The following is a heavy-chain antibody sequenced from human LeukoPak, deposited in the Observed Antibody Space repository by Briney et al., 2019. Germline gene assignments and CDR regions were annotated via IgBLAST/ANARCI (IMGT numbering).Heavy chain of an antibody. Sequence: GGSLRLSCAASGFTFSSYAMTWVRQAPGKGLAWVSSISKSDGSTYYADSVKGRFTISRDNSKNTVYLHMGSLRVEDTAIYYCARGALIPDFRGQGTLVTVSS. CDR1: GFTFSSYA. V-gene: IGHV3-23*01. CDR2: ISKSDGST. D-gene: IGHD2-21*01. J-gene: IGHJ4*02. CDR3: ARGALIPDF.